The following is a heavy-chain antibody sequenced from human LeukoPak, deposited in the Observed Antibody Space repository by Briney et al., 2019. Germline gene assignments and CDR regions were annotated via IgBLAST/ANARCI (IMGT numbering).Heavy chain of an antibody. V-gene: IGHV3-7*01. CDR2: IKQDGSEK. Sequence: GGSLRLSYAASGFTFSSYWMSWVRQAPGKGLEWVANIKQDGSEKYYVDSVKGRFTISRDNAKNSLYLQMNSLRAEDTAVYYCARDEGRDYYDSSGYYYEDFDYWGQGTLVTVSS. J-gene: IGHJ4*02. CDR3: ARDEGRDYYDSSGYYYEDFDY. CDR1: GFTFSSYW. D-gene: IGHD3-22*01.